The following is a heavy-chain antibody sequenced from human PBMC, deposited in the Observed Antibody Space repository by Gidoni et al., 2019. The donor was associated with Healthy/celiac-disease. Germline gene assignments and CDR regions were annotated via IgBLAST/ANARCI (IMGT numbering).Heavy chain of an antibody. CDR2: IYYSGST. V-gene: IGHV4-39*01. J-gene: IGHJ5*02. Sequence: QLQLQESGPGLVKPSETLSLTCTVSGGSISSSSYYWGWIRQPPGKGLEWIGSIYYSGSTYYNPSLKSRVTISVDTSKNQFSLKLSSVTAADTAVDYCARHKRSSKWFDPWGQGTLVTVSS. CDR3: ARHKRSSKWFDP. CDR1: GGSISSSSYY.